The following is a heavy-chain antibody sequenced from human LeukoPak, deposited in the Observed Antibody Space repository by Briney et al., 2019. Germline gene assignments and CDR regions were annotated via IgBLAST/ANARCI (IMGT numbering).Heavy chain of an antibody. V-gene: IGHV4-59*01. CDR3: ARGPAATHYSYYYYGMDV. Sequence: SETLSLTCTVSGGSISSYYWSWIRQPPGKGLEWIGYIYYSGSTNYNPSLKSRVTISVDASKNQFSLKLSSVTAADTAVYYCARGPAATHYSYYYYGMDVWGQGTTVTVSS. CDR2: IYYSGST. J-gene: IGHJ6*02. D-gene: IGHD4-11*01. CDR1: GGSISSYY.